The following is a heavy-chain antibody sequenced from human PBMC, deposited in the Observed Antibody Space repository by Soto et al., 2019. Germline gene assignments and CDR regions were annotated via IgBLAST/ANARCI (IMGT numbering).Heavy chain of an antibody. D-gene: IGHD6-13*01. J-gene: IGHJ3*02. Sequence: EVQLVESGGGLVKPGGSLRLSCAASGFTFSSYSMNWVRQAPGKGLEWVSSISSSSSYIYYADSVKGRFTISRDNAKNSLYLQMNSLRAEDTAVYYCARRCSVGFRYSSSWRQGAFDIWGQGTMVTVSS. CDR1: GFTFSSYS. CDR3: ARRCSVGFRYSSSWRQGAFDI. CDR2: ISSSSSYI. V-gene: IGHV3-21*01.